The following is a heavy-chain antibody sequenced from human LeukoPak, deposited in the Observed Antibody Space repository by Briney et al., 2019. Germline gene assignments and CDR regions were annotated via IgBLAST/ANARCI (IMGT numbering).Heavy chain of an antibody. CDR1: GYTLTELS. J-gene: IGHJ4*02. CDR2: FDPEDGET. D-gene: IGHD3-10*01. V-gene: IGHV1-24*01. CDR3: ATLAPYGSGSFFDY. Sequence: VKVSCKVSGYTLTELSMHWVRQAPGKGLEWMGGFDPEDGETIYAQKFQGRVTMTEDTSTDTAYMELSSLRSEDTAVYYCATLAPYGSGSFFDYWGQGTLVTVSS.